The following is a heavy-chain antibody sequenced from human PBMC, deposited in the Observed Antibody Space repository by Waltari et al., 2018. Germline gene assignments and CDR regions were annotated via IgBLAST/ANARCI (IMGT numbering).Heavy chain of an antibody. V-gene: IGHV4-59*01. CDR2: LYSSGSP. CDR1: GGSISSYY. CDR3: ARDRGYQDY. D-gene: IGHD3-10*01. Sequence: QVQLQESGPGLVKPSETLSLTCTVSGGSISSYYWSWIRQPPGKGLEWIGYLYSSGSPNYNPSLKSRVIISVDTSKNQFSLKVRSMTAADTAVYYCARDRGYQDYWGHGTLVTVSS. J-gene: IGHJ4*01.